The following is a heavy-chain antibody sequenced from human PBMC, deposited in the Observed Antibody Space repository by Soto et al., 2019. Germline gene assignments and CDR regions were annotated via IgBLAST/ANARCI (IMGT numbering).Heavy chain of an antibody. CDR3: ARARHYDFWSGYYTFEN. Sequence: SSETLSLTCTVSGGFIRSGDYYWSWIRQPPGKGLEWIGYIYYSGSTYYNPSLKSRVTISVDTSKNQFSLKLGSVTAADTAVYYCARARHYDFWSGYYTFENWGQGTLVTVSS. CDR1: GGFIRSGDYY. J-gene: IGHJ4*02. D-gene: IGHD3-3*01. CDR2: IYYSGST. V-gene: IGHV4-30-4*08.